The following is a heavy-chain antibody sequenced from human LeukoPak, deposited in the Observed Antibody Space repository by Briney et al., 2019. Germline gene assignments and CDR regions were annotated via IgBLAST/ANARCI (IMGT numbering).Heavy chain of an antibody. CDR1: GGSISSGGYY. D-gene: IGHD3-10*01. Sequence: SQTLSLTCTVSGGSISSGGYYWSWIRQHPGKGLEWIGYIYYSGSTYYNPSLKSRVTISVDTSKNQFSLKLSSVTAADTAVYYCARWGPGSGSLNWFGPWGQGTLVTVSS. V-gene: IGHV4-31*03. J-gene: IGHJ5*02. CDR2: IYYSGST. CDR3: ARWGPGSGSLNWFGP.